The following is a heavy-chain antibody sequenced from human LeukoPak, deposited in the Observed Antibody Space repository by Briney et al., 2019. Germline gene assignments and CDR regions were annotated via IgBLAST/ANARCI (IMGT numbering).Heavy chain of an antibody. CDR3: AKDMNYAFDI. D-gene: IGHD1-7*01. V-gene: IGHV3-9*01. CDR1: GFTFDDYA. J-gene: IGHJ3*02. CDR2: ISWNSGSR. Sequence: PGGSLRLSCAASGFTFDDYAIHWVRQAPGKGLEWVSGISWNSGSRGYADSVKGRFTISRANAKNSLYLQMNSLRAEDTALYYCAKDMNYAFDIWGQGTMVTVSS.